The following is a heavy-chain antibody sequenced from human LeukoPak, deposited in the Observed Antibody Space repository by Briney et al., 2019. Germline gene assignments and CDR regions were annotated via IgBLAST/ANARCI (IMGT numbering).Heavy chain of an antibody. J-gene: IGHJ6*03. D-gene: IGHD6-19*01. Sequence: SETLSLTCTVSGGSISSYYWSWIRQPAGKGLEWIGRIYTSGSTNYNPSLKSRVTMSVDTSKNQFSLKLSSVTAADTAVYYCARDSGQWLVQHYYYYYYMDVWGKGTTVAVSS. CDR3: ARDSGQWLVQHYYYYYYMDV. V-gene: IGHV4-4*07. CDR2: IYTSGST. CDR1: GGSISSYY.